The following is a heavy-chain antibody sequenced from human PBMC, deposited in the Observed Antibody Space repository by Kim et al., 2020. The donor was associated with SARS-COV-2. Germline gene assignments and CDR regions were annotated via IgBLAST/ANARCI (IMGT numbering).Heavy chain of an antibody. CDR2: IWYDGSDK. CDR1: GFIFSNYG. V-gene: IGHV3-33*01. CDR3: ARGVQGLGAKPLVLDS. J-gene: IGHJ5*01. Sequence: GGSLRLSCAASGFIFSNYGMHWVRQAPGKGLEWVAVIWYDGSDKYYGDSVRGRFTVSRDNSQNTLYLQMNSLRVEDTAVYYCARGVQGLGAKPLVLDSWG. D-gene: IGHD1-26*01.